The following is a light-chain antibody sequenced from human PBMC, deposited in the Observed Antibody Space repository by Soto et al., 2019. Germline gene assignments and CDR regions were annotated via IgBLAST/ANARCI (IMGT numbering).Light chain of an antibody. V-gene: IGLV2-14*01. CDR1: SSDVGGFNY. Sequence: QSVLTQPASVSGSPGQTLTISCTGTSSDVGGFNYVSWYQQHPGEAPKLIIYEVSSRPSGISNRFSGSKSGNRASLTISGLQPEDEADYYCSSYTTSASRVFGGGTQLTVL. CDR2: EVS. CDR3: SSYTTSASRV. J-gene: IGLJ2*01.